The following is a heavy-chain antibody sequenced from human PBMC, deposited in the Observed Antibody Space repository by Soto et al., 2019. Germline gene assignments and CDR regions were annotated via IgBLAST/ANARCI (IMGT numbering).Heavy chain of an antibody. Sequence: EVQLVESGGGRVKPGGSLRLSCAASGFTFSRYRMNRFRQAPGKGLEWVSSISSSSSYRYYADSVKGRFTISRDNAKNSLYLQMNSLRAEDTAVYYCASSPTPHWFDPWGQGTLVTVSS. J-gene: IGHJ5*02. CDR1: GFTFSRYR. CDR3: ASSPTPHWFDP. V-gene: IGHV3-21*01. CDR2: ISSSSSYR.